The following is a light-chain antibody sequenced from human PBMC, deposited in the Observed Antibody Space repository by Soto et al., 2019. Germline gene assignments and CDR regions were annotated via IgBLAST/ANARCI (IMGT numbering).Light chain of an antibody. CDR1: QSVSSN. Sequence: IVMTQSPATLSASPGERATLSCRPSQSVSSNLAWYQQKPGQAPRLLIYGASTRATGIPARFSGSGSGTQFTLTISSLQSEDFAVYYCQQYNNWPQTFGQGTKVDSK. J-gene: IGKJ1*01. CDR2: GAS. V-gene: IGKV3-15*01. CDR3: QQYNNWPQT.